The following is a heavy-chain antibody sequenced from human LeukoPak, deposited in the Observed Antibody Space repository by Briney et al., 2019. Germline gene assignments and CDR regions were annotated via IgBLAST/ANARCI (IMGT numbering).Heavy chain of an antibody. J-gene: IGHJ4*02. V-gene: IGHV3-74*01. CDR1: GFTFSTYW. D-gene: IGHD3-16*01. CDR3: ARHRLGGLDY. CDR2: ISSGGIST. Sequence: GGSLRLSCAASGFTFSTYWMNWVRQAPGKGLVWVSRISSGGISTNYADSVKGRFTISRDNAKNTLYLQMNSLRVEDTAVYYCARHRLGGLDYWGQGALVTVSS.